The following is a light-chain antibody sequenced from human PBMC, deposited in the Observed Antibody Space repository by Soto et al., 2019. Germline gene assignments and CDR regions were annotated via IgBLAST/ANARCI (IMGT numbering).Light chain of an antibody. Sequence: IQLTQSPSSLSASVGDRVTITCRASQDIAIYLAWYQQKPGEAPKLLIYAAFTFYGGAPSRFSGSGFGTDFALTITSLQAEDFATCYCQQLCMYPPTFGGGTKVDIK. J-gene: IGKJ4*01. CDR1: QDIAIY. V-gene: IGKV1-9*01. CDR2: AAF. CDR3: QQLCMYPPT.